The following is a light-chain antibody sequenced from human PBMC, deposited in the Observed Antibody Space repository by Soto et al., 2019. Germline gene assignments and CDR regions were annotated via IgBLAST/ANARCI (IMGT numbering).Light chain of an antibody. CDR2: NTY. V-gene: IGLV1-44*01. Sequence: QSVLAQPPSASGTPGQRVIISCSGSSYNHGSNSGNWYQQLPGTAPKLLIYNTYQRPLGVPDRFSGSKSGTSASLAISGLQSEDEGDYFCAAWDDSLNGPVYGGGTKLTVL. CDR3: AAWDDSLNGPV. CDR1: SYNHGSNS. J-gene: IGLJ3*02.